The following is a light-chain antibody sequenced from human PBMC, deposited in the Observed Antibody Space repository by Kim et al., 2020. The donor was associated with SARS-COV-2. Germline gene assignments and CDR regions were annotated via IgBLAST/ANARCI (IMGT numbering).Light chain of an antibody. CDR1: SRKTYY. CDR3: NSRDTSG. V-gene: IGLV3-19*01. J-gene: IGLJ3*02. Sequence: AVSVALGQKVRIKCQGDSRKTYYASWYQQKPGQAPVLVFYGKNNRPSGIPDRFSGSSSGNTASLTITGAQAEDEADYYCNSRDTSGFGGGTQLTVL. CDR2: GKN.